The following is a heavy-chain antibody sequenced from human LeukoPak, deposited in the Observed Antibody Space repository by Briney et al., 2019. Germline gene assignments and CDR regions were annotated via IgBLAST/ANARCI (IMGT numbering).Heavy chain of an antibody. CDR1: GFTFSSYW. J-gene: IGHJ4*02. CDR3: ARDPTAAGADY. V-gene: IGHV3-7*01. CDR2: IKQDGTEK. D-gene: IGHD6-13*01. Sequence: GGSLRLSRAASGFTFSSYWMSWVRQAPGKGPEWVANIKQDGTEKYYVDSVKGRFTISRDNVENSLFLEMNSLSAEDTALYYCARDPTAAGADYWGQGTLVTVSS.